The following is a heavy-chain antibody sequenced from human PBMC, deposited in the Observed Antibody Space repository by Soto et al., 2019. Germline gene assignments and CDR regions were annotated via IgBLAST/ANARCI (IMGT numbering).Heavy chain of an antibody. CDR3: ARGDFYDSSGYYDY. CDR1: GGSISSGGYT. CDR2: IYHTGRT. V-gene: IGHV4-30-2*01. J-gene: IGHJ4*02. Sequence: KTSETLSLTCAVSGGSISSGGYTWSWIRQPPGKGLEWIGYIYHTGRTYYNPSLKSRVTISLDKSKNQFSLKLSSVTAADTAVYYCARGDFYDSSGYYDYSGQGPLVTVYS. D-gene: IGHD3-22*01.